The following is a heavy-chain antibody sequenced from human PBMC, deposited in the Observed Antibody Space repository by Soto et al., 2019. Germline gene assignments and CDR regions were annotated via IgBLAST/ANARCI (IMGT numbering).Heavy chain of an antibody. Sequence: GGSLRLSCAASGFTFSSYSMNWVRQAPGKGLEWVSYISSGSSTIYYADSVKGRFTISRDNAKNSLYLQMDSLRAEDTAVYYATRSAYMDVWGTGTTVTVAS. V-gene: IGHV3-48*01. CDR3: TRSAYMDV. D-gene: IGHD2-2*01. J-gene: IGHJ6*03. CDR1: GFTFSSYS. CDR2: ISSGSSTI.